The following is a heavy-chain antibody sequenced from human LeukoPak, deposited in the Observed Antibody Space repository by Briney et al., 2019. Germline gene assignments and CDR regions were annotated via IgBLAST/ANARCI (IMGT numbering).Heavy chain of an antibody. D-gene: IGHD1-7*01. CDR2: IRQDGSET. V-gene: IGHV3-7*01. CDR3: ASRAGKPGNTPWCFDY. J-gene: IGHJ4*02. Sequence: GGSLRLSCAASGFAFTNYWMTWVRQAPGKGPEWVANIRQDGSETNYVDSVRGRFTIARDNTKNSLYLQMTSLRGEDTAVYYCASRAGKPGNTPWCFDYWGQGALVTVSS. CDR1: GFAFTNYW.